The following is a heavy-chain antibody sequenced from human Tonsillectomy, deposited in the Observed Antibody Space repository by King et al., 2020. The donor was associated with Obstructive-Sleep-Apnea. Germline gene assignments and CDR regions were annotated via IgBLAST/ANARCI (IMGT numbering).Heavy chain of an antibody. CDR3: AKGSPPGGYYYELDY. Sequence: VQLVESGGGLVQPGGSLRLSCAASGFSFSSSDMSWVRQAPGKGLDWVSVISGSGGTTYYADSVKGRFTISRDNSKNTLYLQMNSLRAEDTAVYYCAKGSPPGGYYYELDYWGQGTLVTVSS. J-gene: IGHJ4*02. D-gene: IGHD3-22*01. V-gene: IGHV3-23*04. CDR2: ISGSGGTT. CDR1: GFSFSSSD.